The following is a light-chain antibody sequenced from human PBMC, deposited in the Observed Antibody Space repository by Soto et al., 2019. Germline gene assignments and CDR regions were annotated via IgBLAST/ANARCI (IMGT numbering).Light chain of an antibody. J-gene: IGLJ3*02. V-gene: IGLV2-14*01. CDR1: SSDVGAYNY. CDR2: DVS. Sequence: QSALTQPASVSVSPGQSITISCTGTSSDVGAYNYVSWFQQHPGKAPRLIIYDVSNLPSGVSNRFSGSKSGNTASLTISGLQAEDEADYYCSSYTTSTTGVFGGGTKLTVL. CDR3: SSYTTSTTGV.